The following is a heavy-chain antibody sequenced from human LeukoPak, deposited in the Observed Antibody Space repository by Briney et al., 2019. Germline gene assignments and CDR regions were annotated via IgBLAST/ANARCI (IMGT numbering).Heavy chain of an antibody. CDR2: INPSGGST. CDR3: ARSTMVTDIYYYYGMDV. J-gene: IGHJ6*02. Sequence: GASVKVSCKASGYTFTSYYMHWVRQAPGQGLEWMGIINPSGGSTSYAQKFQGRVTMTRDTSTSTVYMELSSLRSEDTAVYYCARSTMVTDIYYYYGMDVWGQGTTVTVSS. V-gene: IGHV1-46*01. D-gene: IGHD4-17*01. CDR1: GYTFTSYY.